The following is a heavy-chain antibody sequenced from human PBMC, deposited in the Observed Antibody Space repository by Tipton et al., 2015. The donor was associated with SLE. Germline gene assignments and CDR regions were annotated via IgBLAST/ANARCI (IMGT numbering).Heavy chain of an antibody. Sequence: GLVKPSETLSLTCAVYGGSFSGYYWSWIRQPPGKGLEWIGEINHSGGTNYNPSLKSRVTISVDTSKNQFSLKLSSVTAADMAVYYCASLIKDYWGQGTLVTVSS. CDR1: GGSFSGYY. CDR3: ASLIKDY. V-gene: IGHV4-34*01. D-gene: IGHD3-10*01. J-gene: IGHJ4*02. CDR2: INHSGGT.